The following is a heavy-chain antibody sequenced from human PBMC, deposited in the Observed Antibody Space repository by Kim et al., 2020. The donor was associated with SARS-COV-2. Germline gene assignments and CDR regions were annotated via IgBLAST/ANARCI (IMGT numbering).Heavy chain of an antibody. CDR1: GFTFVKFA. D-gene: IGHD2-21*01. CDR3: ATLCDDMRLIVDR. J-gene: IGHJ5*02. CDR2: VSLGGAS. Sequence: GGSLRLSCATSGFTFVKFAMAWVRQAPGKGPEWVSGVSLGGASYYSASVKGRFTISRDSTNNKIYLQLSSLIVADTAVYYCATLCDDMRLIVDRWCQGP. V-gene: IGHV3-23*01.